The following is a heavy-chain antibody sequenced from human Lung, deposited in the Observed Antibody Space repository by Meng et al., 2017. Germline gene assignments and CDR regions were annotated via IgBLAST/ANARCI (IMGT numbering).Heavy chain of an antibody. J-gene: IGHJ5*02. CDR2: IYHSGRT. V-gene: IGHV4-4*02. Sequence: VPVLGSGPGLVKASGTLSLTCAVFGGAISIRNWWSWVRQSPVKGLEWIGEIYHSGRTNYNPSLESRVTISLDKSQNHFSLKVKSVTAADTAVYYCVRGGQDQAYYDFWSGPFDPWGQGTLVTVSS. CDR1: GGAISIRNW. CDR3: VRGGQDQAYYDFWSGPFDP. D-gene: IGHD3-3*01.